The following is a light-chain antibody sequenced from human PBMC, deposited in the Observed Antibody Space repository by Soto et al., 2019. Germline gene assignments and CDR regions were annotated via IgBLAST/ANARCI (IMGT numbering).Light chain of an antibody. CDR1: MRDVGAYNL. V-gene: IGLV2-14*01. Sequence: QSVLTQPASVSGSAGQSITISCSGNMRDVGAYNLVSWYQQHPGTAPKLIIYEVRNRPSGISSRFSGSRSGNTSSLTISGLQSEDDGDYYWSEYTARSNLVFRGGAQLTGL. CDR2: EVR. J-gene: IGLJ3*02. CDR3: SEYTARSNLV.